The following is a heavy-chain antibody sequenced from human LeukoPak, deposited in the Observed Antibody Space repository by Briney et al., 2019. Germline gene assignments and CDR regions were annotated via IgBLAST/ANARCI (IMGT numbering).Heavy chain of an antibody. Sequence: RPSETLSLTCTVAGGSISSYYWSWIRQPPGKGLEGIGYIYYSGSTNYNPSLKSRVTISVDTSKNQFSLKLTSVTAADTAVYFCARGGYYGSGNDFRFDPWGQGTLVTVSS. J-gene: IGHJ5*02. CDR3: ARGGYYGSGNDFRFDP. CDR2: IYYSGST. D-gene: IGHD3-10*01. CDR1: GGSISSYY. V-gene: IGHV4-59*01.